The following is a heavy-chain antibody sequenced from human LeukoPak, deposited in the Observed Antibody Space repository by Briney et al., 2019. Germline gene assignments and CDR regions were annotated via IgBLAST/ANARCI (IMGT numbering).Heavy chain of an antibody. J-gene: IGHJ6*02. CDR1: GGTFSSYA. CDR3: ARDSQLNDYGDYEAVYYYGMDV. CDR2: ISAYNGKT. Sequence: ASVKVSCKASGGTFSSYAISWVRQAPGQGLEWMGWISAYNGKTNYAQKLQGRVTITTDTSTSTAYMELRSLRSDDTAVYYCARDSQLNDYGDYEAVYYYGMDVWGQGTTVTVSS. V-gene: IGHV1-18*01. D-gene: IGHD4-17*01.